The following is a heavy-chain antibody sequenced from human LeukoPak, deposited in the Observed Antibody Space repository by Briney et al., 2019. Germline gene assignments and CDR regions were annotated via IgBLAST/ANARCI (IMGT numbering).Heavy chain of an antibody. Sequence: GGSLRLSCTGFGFSFGDNAMIWFRQSPGKGLEWVSLSRSRAHGGTTNYAASVMGRFTMSRDDSKNIAYLQIYSLETEDTAVYYCSRVERSSINNYYYYMAVWGKGTSVTVSS. D-gene: IGHD2-2*01. CDR1: GFSFGDNA. CDR3: SRVERSSINNYYYYMAV. CDR2: SRSRAHGGTT. J-gene: IGHJ6*03. V-gene: IGHV3-49*03.